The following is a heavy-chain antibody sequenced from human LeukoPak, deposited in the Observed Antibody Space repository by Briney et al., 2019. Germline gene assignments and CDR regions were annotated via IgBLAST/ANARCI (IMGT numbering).Heavy chain of an antibody. CDR2: ISGSGGRI. CDR1: GFTFSSYA. V-gene: IGHV3-23*01. D-gene: IGHD1-26*01. Sequence: GGSLRLSCAASGFTFSSYAMSWVRQAPGKGLEWVSAISGSGGRIYYGASVKGRFTISRDNSKNSLNLQMNSLRAEDTAVYYCATSKYSGSYWGQGTLVTVSS. CDR3: ATSKYSGSY. J-gene: IGHJ4*02.